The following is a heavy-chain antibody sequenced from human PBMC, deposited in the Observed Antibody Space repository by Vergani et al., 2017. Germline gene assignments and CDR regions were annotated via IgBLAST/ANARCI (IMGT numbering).Heavy chain of an antibody. J-gene: IGHJ3*02. Sequence: EVQLVESGGGLVQPGRSLRLSCAASGFTFDDYAMHWVRQAPGKGLEWVSGISWNSGSIGYADSLKGRFPIPRDNAKDSLYLQMNSLRAEDTALYYCAKDIMPLVATLRNAFDIWGQGTMVTVSS. D-gene: IGHD5-12*01. CDR1: GFTFDDYA. CDR2: ISWNSGSI. CDR3: AKDIMPLVATLRNAFDI. V-gene: IGHV3-9*01.